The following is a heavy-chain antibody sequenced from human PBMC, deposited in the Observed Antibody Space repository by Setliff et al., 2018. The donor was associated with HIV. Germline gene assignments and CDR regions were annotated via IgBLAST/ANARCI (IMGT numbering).Heavy chain of an antibody. D-gene: IGHD5-18*01. Sequence: GGSLRLSCAASGFTFNIYAMSWVRQAPGKGLEWVSSINYSGDRTYYADSAKGRFIISRDNSQNTLYLQMNSLRADDTAIYYCAKGFRPVDTALVSGPTYWGQGIRVTVSS. V-gene: IGHV3-23*01. CDR2: INYSGDRT. J-gene: IGHJ4*02. CDR1: GFTFNIYA. CDR3: AKGFRPVDTALVSGPTY.